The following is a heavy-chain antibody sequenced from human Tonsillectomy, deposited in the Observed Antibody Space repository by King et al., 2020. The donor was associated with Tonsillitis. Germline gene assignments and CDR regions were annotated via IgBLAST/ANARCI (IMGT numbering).Heavy chain of an antibody. V-gene: IGHV3-7*03. CDR2: IKEDGSER. Sequence: DVQLVESGGGLVQPGGSLRLSCAASGFTFSSYWMSWVRQAPGKGLEWVANIKEDGSERYYVDSVKGRFTISRDNAKNSVYLQMNSLRAEDTAVYYCARYCSGGSCYSWGNWFDPWGQGTLVTVSS. D-gene: IGHD2-15*01. CDR3: ARYCSGGSCYSWGNWFDP. J-gene: IGHJ5*02. CDR1: GFTFSSYW.